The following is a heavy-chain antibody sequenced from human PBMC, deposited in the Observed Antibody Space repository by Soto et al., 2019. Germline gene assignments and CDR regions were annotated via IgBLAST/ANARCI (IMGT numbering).Heavy chain of an antibody. D-gene: IGHD3-10*01. V-gene: IGHV3-23*01. CDR3: AKDLRFGELSVYYMDV. J-gene: IGHJ6*03. Sequence: GGSLRLSCAASGFTFSSYAMSWVRQAPGKGLEWVSAISGSGGSTYYADSVKGRFTISRDNSKNTLYLQMNSLRVEDTAVYYCAKDLRFGELSVYYMDVWGKGTTVTVSS. CDR1: GFTFSSYA. CDR2: ISGSGGST.